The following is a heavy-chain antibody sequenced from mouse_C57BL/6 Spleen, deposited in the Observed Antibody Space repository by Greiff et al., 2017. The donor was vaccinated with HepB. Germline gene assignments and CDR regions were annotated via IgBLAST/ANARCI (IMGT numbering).Heavy chain of an antibody. D-gene: IGHD1-1*01. CDR2: IDPNSGGT. CDR1: GYTFTSYW. J-gene: IGHJ4*01. CDR3: ARDGSSLRGYAMDY. V-gene: IGHV1-72*01. Sequence: QVQLQQPGAELVKPGASVKLSCKASGYTFTSYWMHWVKQRPGRCLEWIGRIDPNSGGTKYNEKFKSKATLTVDKPSSTAYMQLSSLTSEDSAVYYCARDGSSLRGYAMDYWGQGTSVTVSS.